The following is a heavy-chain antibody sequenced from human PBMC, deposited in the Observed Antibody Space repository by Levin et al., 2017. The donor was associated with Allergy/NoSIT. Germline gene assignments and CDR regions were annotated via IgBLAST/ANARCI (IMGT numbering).Heavy chain of an antibody. CDR3: ARTYDSSGYYVLPQPSSTFDI. D-gene: IGHD3-22*01. Sequence: SETLSLTCTVSGGSISSYYWSWIRQPPGKGLEWIGYIYYSGSTNYNPSLKSRVTISVDTSKNQFSLKLSSVTAADTAVYYCARTYDSSGYYVLPQPSSTFDIWGQGTMVTVSS. J-gene: IGHJ3*02. CDR1: GGSISSYY. CDR2: IYYSGST. V-gene: IGHV4-59*01.